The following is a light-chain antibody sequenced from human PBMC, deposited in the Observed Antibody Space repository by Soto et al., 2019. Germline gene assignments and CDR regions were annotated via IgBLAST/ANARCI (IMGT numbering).Light chain of an antibody. CDR1: QSVLYNSNNKNY. V-gene: IGKV4-1*01. Sequence: DIVMTQSPDSLAVSLGERATINCKSSQSVLYNSNNKNYLAWYQQKPGQPPKLLLYWASTRESGVPDRFSGSGSGTDFSLTISSLQAEDVAVYYCQQYYATPFTSGPGTKVDI. CDR2: WAS. CDR3: QQYYATPFT. J-gene: IGKJ3*01.